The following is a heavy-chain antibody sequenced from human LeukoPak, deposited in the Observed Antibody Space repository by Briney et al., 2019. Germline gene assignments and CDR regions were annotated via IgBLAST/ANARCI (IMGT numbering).Heavy chain of an antibody. CDR3: AKGDGYIVYYFDY. J-gene: IGHJ4*02. CDR2: ISGSGGST. CDR1: GFTFSSYA. D-gene: IGHD5-24*01. Sequence: GGSLRLSCAASGFTFSSYAMSWFRQAPGKGLEWVSAISGSGGSTYYADSAKGRFTISRDNSKNTLYLQMNSLRAEDTAVYYCAKGDGYIVYYFDYWGQGTLVTVSS. V-gene: IGHV3-23*01.